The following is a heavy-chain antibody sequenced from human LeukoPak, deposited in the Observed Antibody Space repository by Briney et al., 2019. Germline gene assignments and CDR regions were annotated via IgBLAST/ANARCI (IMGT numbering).Heavy chain of an antibody. CDR1: GFTFSSHA. V-gene: IGHV3-23*01. J-gene: IGHJ4*02. CDR3: ARDPGVVAFHYFDF. D-gene: IGHD3-3*01. CDR2: IGGRGGST. Sequence: GGSLRLSCVASGFTFSSHAMAWVRQAPGKGLEWVSAIGGRGGSTYYADSVKGHFTVSRDNSKNTLYLQMNSLRAEDTALYYCARDPGVVAFHYFDFWGQGTLVTVSS.